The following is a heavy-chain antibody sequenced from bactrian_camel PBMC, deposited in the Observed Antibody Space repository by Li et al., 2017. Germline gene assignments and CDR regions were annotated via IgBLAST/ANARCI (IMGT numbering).Heavy chain of an antibody. D-gene: IGHD6*01. CDR3: VRDLGDYGSGWSDLGY. V-gene: IGHV3S40*01. CDR2: INSGGSST. CDR1: GFTFSRYA. Sequence: VQLVESGGGLVQPGGSLRLSYATAGFTFSRYAMRWVRQAPGRGLEWVSGINSGGSSTYYAADTVKGRFTISRDNAKNTVYLEMNSLNPEDTAVYYCVRDLGDYGSGWSDLGYWGQGTQVTVS. J-gene: IGHJ6*01.